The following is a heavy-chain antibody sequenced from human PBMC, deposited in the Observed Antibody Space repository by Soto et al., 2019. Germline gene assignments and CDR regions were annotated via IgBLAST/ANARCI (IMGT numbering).Heavy chain of an antibody. D-gene: IGHD3-9*01. CDR3: ARHSRVLYDIFTGYYS. J-gene: IGHJ5*02. V-gene: IGHV4-39*01. CDR2: IYYSGST. CDR1: GGSISSSSYY. Sequence: KSSETLSLTCTVSGGSISSSSYYWGWIRQPPGKGLEWIGSIYYSGSTYYNPSLKSRVTISVDTSKNQFSLKLSSVTAADTAVYYCARHSRVLYDIFTGYYSWGQGTLVTVSS.